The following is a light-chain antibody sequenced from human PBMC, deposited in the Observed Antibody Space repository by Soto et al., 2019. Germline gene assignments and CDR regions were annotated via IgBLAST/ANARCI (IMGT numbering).Light chain of an antibody. CDR2: DAS. V-gene: IGKV3-11*01. CDR1: QSVSSY. CDR3: QQRHMWPIT. J-gene: IGKJ5*01. Sequence: EIVLTQSAATLSLSPWERATLSCRASQSVSSYLAWYQQKPGQAPRLLIYDASNRATGIPARFSGSGSGTDFTLTISSLEPEDSAVYYCQQRHMWPITFGQGTRLEIK.